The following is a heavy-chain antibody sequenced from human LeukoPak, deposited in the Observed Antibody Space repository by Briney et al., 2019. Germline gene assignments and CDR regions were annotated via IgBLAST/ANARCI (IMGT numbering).Heavy chain of an antibody. CDR2: ISGSGTTI. Sequence: GGSLRLSCAASGFTFGDYYMNWIRQAPGKGLEWVAFISGSGTTIYYADSVKGRFTISRDNAKSSLSLQINRLRVDDTAVYYCARTADGEFDVWGQGTLVTVSS. V-gene: IGHV3-11*01. CDR3: ARTADGEFDV. CDR1: GFTFGDYY. J-gene: IGHJ4*02. D-gene: IGHD7-27*01.